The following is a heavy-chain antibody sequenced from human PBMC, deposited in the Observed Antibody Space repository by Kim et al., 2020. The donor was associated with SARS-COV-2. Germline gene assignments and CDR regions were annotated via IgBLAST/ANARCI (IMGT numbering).Heavy chain of an antibody. CDR3: ARVRVHGGNGRAFDY. J-gene: IGHJ4*02. CDR1: GFTFSSYG. CDR2: IWYDGSNK. Sequence: GGSLRLSCAASGFTFSSYGMHWVRQAPGKGLEWVAVIWYDGSNKYYADSVKGRFTISRDNSKNTLYLQMNSLRAEDTAVYYCARVRVHGGNGRAFDYWGQGTLVTVSS. D-gene: IGHD2-15*01. V-gene: IGHV3-33*01.